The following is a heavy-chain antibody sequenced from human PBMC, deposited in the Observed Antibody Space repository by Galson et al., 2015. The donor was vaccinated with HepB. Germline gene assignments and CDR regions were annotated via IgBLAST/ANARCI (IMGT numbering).Heavy chain of an antibody. J-gene: IGHJ5*02. CDR2: ISGNSGSI. V-gene: IGHV3-9*01. Sequence: SLRLSCAGSGFRFDDFGIHWVRQGPGKGLEWVSGISGNSGSIGYADSAKGRFTISRDNAKNSVYLQMNSLRLEDTALYYCARVAGGFQWFDPWGQGTLVTVSS. CDR1: GFRFDDFG. D-gene: IGHD3-16*01. CDR3: ARVAGGFQWFDP.